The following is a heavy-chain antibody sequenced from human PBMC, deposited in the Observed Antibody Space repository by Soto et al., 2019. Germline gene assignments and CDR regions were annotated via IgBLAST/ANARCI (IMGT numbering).Heavy chain of an antibody. CDR3: ARSSGWYAGYYYYYMDV. CDR2: IYHSGST. D-gene: IGHD6-19*01. CDR1: SGSISSSNW. V-gene: IGHV4-4*02. J-gene: IGHJ6*03. Sequence: PSETLSLTCAVSSGSISSSNWWSWVRQPPGKGLEWIGEIYHSGSTNYNPSLKSRVTISVDKSKNQFSLKLSSVTAADTAVYYCARSSGWYAGYYYYYMDVWGKGTTVTAP.